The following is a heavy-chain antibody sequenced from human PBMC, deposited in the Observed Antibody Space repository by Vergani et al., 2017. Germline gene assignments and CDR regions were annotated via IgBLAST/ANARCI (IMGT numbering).Heavy chain of an antibody. CDR2: ISGSGGST. J-gene: IGHJ5*02. V-gene: IGHV3-23*01. D-gene: IGHD4-17*01. CDR1: GFTFSSYA. Sequence: EVQLLESGGGLVQPGGSLRLSCAASGFTFSSYAMSWVRQAPGKGLEWVSAISGSGGSTYYADSVKGRFTISRDNSKNTLYLQMKSLRAQDTAVYYCAEDLDDYGDDNWFDHWGQGTLVTVSS. CDR3: AEDLDDYGDDNWFDH.